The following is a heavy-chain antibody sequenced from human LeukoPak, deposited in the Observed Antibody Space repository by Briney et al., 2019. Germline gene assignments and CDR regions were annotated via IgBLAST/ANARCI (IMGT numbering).Heavy chain of an antibody. CDR2: IYYSGST. Sequence: SQTLSLTCTVSGGSISSGDYYWSWIRQPPGKGLEWIGYIYYSGSTYYNPSLKSRVTISVDTSKNQFSLKLSSVTAADTAVYYCARDVRNWNYGRFDPWGQGTLVTVPS. CDR1: GGSISSGDYY. J-gene: IGHJ5*02. V-gene: IGHV4-30-4*08. CDR3: ARDVRNWNYGRFDP. D-gene: IGHD1-7*01.